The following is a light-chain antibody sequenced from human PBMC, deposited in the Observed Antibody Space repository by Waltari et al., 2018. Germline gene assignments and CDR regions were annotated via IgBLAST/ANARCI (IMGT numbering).Light chain of an antibody. Sequence: EMIQSPDSLPVSPGERATINCKSSQSVLYNFNNKNYLAWFQLKPGQPPKLLIRWASTREPGVPDRFSGSGSGTDFTLTISSLQTEDVAVYYCQQYLTLPYSFGQGTKLEIK. CDR1: QSVLYNFNNKNY. V-gene: IGKV4-1*01. CDR3: QQYLTLPYS. CDR2: WAS. J-gene: IGKJ2*03.